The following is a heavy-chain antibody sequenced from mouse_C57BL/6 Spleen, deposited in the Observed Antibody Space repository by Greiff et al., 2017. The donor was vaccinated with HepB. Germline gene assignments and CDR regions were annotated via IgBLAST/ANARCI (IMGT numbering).Heavy chain of an antibody. J-gene: IGHJ3*01. V-gene: IGHV7-1*01. CDR2: SRNKANDYTT. Sequence: EVKLVESGGGLVQSGRSLRLSCATSGFTFSDFYMEWVRQAPGKGLEWIAASRNKANDYTTEYSASVKGRFIVSRDTSQSILYLQMNALRAEDTAIYYCARDRLYYGPFAYWGQGTLVTVSA. D-gene: IGHD2-1*01. CDR3: ARDRLYYGPFAY. CDR1: GFTFSDFY.